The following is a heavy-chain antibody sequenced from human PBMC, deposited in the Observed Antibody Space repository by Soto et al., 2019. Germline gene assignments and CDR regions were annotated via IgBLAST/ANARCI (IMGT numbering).Heavy chain of an antibody. Sequence: GGSLRLSCAASGFTLSYHYMSGIRQAPGKGLEWIGYSSSSGSFTRYADSVKGRFSISRDNAKNSLYLQINSLRGDDTAIYYCVRSGDNYNLLDYWGQGTPVTVSS. D-gene: IGHD1-1*01. CDR2: SSSSGSFT. CDR3: VRSGDNYNLLDY. CDR1: GFTLSYHY. J-gene: IGHJ4*02. V-gene: IGHV3-11*06.